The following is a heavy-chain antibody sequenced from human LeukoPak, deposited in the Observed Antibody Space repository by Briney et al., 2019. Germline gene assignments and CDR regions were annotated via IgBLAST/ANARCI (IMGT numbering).Heavy chain of an antibody. CDR3: TKGTIWLPFDY. V-gene: IGHV3-23*01. CDR2: ISGSGGST. Sequence: GGSLRLSCAASGFTFSSYAMSWVRQAPGKGLEWVSVISGSGGSTYNADSVKGRFTISRDNSKNTLYLQMNSLRAEDTAVYYCTKGTIWLPFDYWGQGTLVTVSS. J-gene: IGHJ4*02. D-gene: IGHD5-18*01. CDR1: GFTFSSYA.